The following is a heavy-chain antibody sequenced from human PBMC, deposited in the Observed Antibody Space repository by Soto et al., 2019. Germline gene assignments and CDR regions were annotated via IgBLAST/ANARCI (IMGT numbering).Heavy chain of an antibody. D-gene: IGHD4-17*01. CDR1: GFTFSSYG. V-gene: IGHV3-30*18. J-gene: IGHJ4*02. Sequence: QVQLVESGGSVVQPGRSLRLSCAASGFTFSSYGMHWVRQAPGKGLEWVAVISYDGSNKYYADSVKGRFTISRDNSKNTLYLQMNSLRAEDTAVYYCAKVPRLAVTYYFDYWGQGTLVTVSS. CDR3: AKVPRLAVTYYFDY. CDR2: ISYDGSNK.